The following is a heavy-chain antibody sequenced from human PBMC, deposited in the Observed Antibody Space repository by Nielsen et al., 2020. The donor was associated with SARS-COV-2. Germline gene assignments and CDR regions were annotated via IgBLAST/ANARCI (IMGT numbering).Heavy chain of an antibody. D-gene: IGHD2-15*01. CDR3: ARGGYCSGGGCFPSWFDP. J-gene: IGHJ5*02. CDR2: VYHSGST. CDR1: GGSVNTHAW. Sequence: SETLSLTCAVFGGSVNTHAWWSWVRQAPGKGLEWIGEVYHSGSTNYNPSLKSRVTISVDTSKNQFSLNLRSVTAADTAVYYCARGGYCSGGGCFPSWFDPWGQGTLVTVSS. V-gene: IGHV4-4*02.